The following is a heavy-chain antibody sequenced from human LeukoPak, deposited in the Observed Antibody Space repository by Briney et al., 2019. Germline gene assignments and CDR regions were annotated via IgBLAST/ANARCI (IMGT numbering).Heavy chain of an antibody. CDR1: GFTFAGYA. CDR2: ISYDGSNK. J-gene: IGHJ4*02. CDR3: ARDYDSSGYYLTPVDY. D-gene: IGHD3-22*01. V-gene: IGHV3-30*04. Sequence: GGSLRLSCGASGFTFAGYAMSWVRQAPGKGLEWVAVISYDGSNKYYADSVKGRFTISRDNSKNTLYLQMNSLRAEDTAVYYCARDYDSSGYYLTPVDYWGQGTLVTVSS.